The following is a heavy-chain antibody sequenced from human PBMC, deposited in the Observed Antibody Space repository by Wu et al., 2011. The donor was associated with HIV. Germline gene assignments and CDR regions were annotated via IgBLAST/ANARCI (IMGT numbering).Heavy chain of an antibody. D-gene: IGHD2-2*01. Sequence: LVQLEXEVEEAWAVSEGLLQGFCYDFTSYGISWVRQAPGQGLEWMGWISAYNGDTKPCTEVPGQSHMTTDTSTSTAYMELRSLRSDDTAVYYCARVIREGNQLLFSKLXVSWFDPWGQGTLVTVSS. CDR1: YDFTSYG. J-gene: IGHJ5*02. CDR2: ISAYNGDT. V-gene: IGHV1-18*01. CDR3: ARVIREGNQLLFSKLXVSWFDP.